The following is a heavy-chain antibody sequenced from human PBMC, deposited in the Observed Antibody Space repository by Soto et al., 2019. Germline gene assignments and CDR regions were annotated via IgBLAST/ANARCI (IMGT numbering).Heavy chain of an antibody. D-gene: IGHD6-13*01. CDR2: ISGSGGST. J-gene: IGHJ5*02. V-gene: IGHV3-23*01. Sequence: EVQLLESGGGLVQPGGSLRLSCAASGFTFSSYAMSWVRQDPGKGLEWVSAISGSGGSTYYADSVKGRFTISRDNSKNTLYLQMNSLRAEDTAVYYCAKGRVDGYSSSWYWWFDPWGQGTLVTVSS. CDR1: GFTFSSYA. CDR3: AKGRVDGYSSSWYWWFDP.